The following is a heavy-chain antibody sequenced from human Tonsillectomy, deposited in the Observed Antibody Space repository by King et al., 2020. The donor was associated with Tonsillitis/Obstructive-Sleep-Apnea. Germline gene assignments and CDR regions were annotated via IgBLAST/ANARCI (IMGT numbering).Heavy chain of an antibody. CDR2: ISYDGSNK. V-gene: IGHV3-30*04. Sequence: VQLVESGGGVVQPGRSLRLSCAASGFTLSSYAMHWVRQAPGKGLEWVAVISYDGSNKYYADSVKGRFTISRDNSKNTVYLQVSSLRAEETAVYYCARDRGGHSSSWYYGYYYYRMDVWGQGTTVTVSS. D-gene: IGHD6-13*01. CDR3: ARDRGGHSSSWYYGYYYYRMDV. J-gene: IGHJ6*02. CDR1: GFTLSSYA.